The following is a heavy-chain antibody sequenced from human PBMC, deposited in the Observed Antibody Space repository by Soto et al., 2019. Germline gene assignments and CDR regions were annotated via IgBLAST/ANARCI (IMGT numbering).Heavy chain of an antibody. CDR1: GLTLSSYW. D-gene: IGHD2-2*01. CDR2: INPDGSER. Sequence: GGSLRLSCAVSGLTLSSYWMSWVRQAPGKGLEWVANINPDGSERNSVDSVKGRFTFSRDNAKNSLYLQMNSLRVEDTAVYYCARQRSSPDYWGQGALVTVSS. CDR3: ARQRSSPDY. J-gene: IGHJ4*02. V-gene: IGHV3-7*03.